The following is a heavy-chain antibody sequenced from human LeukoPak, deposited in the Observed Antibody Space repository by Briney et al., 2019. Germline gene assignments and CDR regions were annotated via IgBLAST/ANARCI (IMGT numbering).Heavy chain of an antibody. D-gene: IGHD2-15*01. Sequence: PSETLSLTCTVSGGSISSYTYYWGWIRQPPGKGLEWIGRIYTSGSTNYNPSLKSRVTMSVDTSKNQFSLKLSSVTAADTAVYYCASSTYCSGGSCYPNWFDPWGQGTLVTVSS. J-gene: IGHJ5*02. CDR1: GGSISSYTYY. CDR3: ASSTYCSGGSCYPNWFDP. CDR2: IYTSGST. V-gene: IGHV4-61*05.